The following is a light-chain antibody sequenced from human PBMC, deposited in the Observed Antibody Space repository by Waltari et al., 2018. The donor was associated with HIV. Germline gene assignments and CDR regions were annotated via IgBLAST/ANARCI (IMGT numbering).Light chain of an antibody. CDR2: YDD. Sequence: QSVLTQPPSVSEAPRQRVTVSCSGSSSNIGDNAVNWYQQLPGKAPKLLIYYDDRLPSGVSDRFSGSKSVTSAALAISGLQSDDEAEYYCAAWDDSLDGWVFGGGTKLTVL. CDR1: SSNIGDNA. J-gene: IGLJ3*02. CDR3: AAWDDSLDGWV. V-gene: IGLV1-36*01.